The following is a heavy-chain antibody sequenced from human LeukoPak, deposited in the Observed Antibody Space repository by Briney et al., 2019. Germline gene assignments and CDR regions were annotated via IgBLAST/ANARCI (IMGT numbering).Heavy chain of an antibody. CDR1: GGSFSGYY. D-gene: IGHD1-26*01. CDR2: INHSGST. CDR3: ARVGVGATTFDY. J-gene: IGHJ4*02. Sequence: SEPLSLTCAVYGGSFSGYYWSWIRQSPGKGLEWIGEINHSGSTNYNPSLKSRVTISVDTSKNQFSLKLSSVTAADTAVYYCARVGVGATTFDYWGQGTLVTVSS. V-gene: IGHV4-34*01.